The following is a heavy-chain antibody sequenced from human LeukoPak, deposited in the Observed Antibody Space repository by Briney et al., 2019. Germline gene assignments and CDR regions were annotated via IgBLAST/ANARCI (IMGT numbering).Heavy chain of an antibody. J-gene: IGHJ6*03. Sequence: SETLSLTCTVSGGSISSYHWSWIRQPAGKGLEWIGRIYTSGSTNYNPSLKSRVTMSVDTSKNQFSLKLSSVTAADTAVYYCARDWVTVTSDYYYYYMDVWGKGTTVTVSS. CDR2: IYTSGST. V-gene: IGHV4-4*07. CDR3: ARDWVTVTSDYYYYYMDV. CDR1: GGSISSYH. D-gene: IGHD4-11*01.